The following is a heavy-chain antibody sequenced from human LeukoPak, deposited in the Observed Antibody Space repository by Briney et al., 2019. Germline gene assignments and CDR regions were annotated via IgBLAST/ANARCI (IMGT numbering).Heavy chain of an antibody. V-gene: IGHV3-23*01. Sequence: GGSLRLSCAASGFTFSSYAMSWVRQAPGKGLEWVSAISGSGGSTYYADSVKGRFTISRDNSKNTLYLQMNSLRAEDTAVYYCAKDAYCTNGVCYAGGSYYFDYWGQGTLVTVSS. CDR1: GFTFSSYA. CDR3: AKDAYCTNGVCYAGGSYYFDY. J-gene: IGHJ4*02. D-gene: IGHD2-8*01. CDR2: ISGSGGST.